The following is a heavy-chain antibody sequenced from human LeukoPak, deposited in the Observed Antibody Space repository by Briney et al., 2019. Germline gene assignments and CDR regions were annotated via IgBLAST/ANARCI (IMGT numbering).Heavy chain of an antibody. J-gene: IGHJ4*02. CDR2: ISSSGGTI. CDR1: GFTFSSYE. D-gene: IGHD3-10*01. Sequence: GGSLRLSCAASGFTFSSYEINWVRQAPGKGLEWVSDISSSGGTIDYADSVKGRCSISRDNAKNSLYLHMNSLRAEDTAVYYCAKAGPGFGFDYWGQGTLVTVSS. CDR3: AKAGPGFGFDY. V-gene: IGHV3-48*03.